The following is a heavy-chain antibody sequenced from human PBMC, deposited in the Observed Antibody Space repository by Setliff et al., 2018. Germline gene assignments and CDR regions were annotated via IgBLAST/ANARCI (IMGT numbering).Heavy chain of an antibody. CDR3: ARSFSRSGKFLLDY. J-gene: IGHJ4*02. CDR2: IIHRGST. D-gene: IGHD1-26*01. V-gene: IGHV4-34*12. Sequence: SETLSLTCAVYGGSFSGYYWSWIRQPPGKRLEWIGEIIHRGSTNYNPSLKSRVTISMDTSKNQFSLRVSSVTAADTAVYYCARSFSRSGKFLLDYWGQGALVTVSS. CDR1: GGSFSGYY.